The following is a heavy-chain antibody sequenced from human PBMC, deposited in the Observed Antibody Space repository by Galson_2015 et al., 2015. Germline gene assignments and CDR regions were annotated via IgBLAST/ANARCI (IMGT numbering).Heavy chain of an antibody. J-gene: IGHJ5*02. Sequence: SVKVSCKASGYTFTNYDINWVRQATGQGLEWMGWMHPNSGNTGSAQKFQGRVTMTRNTSISTAYMELSSLRSDDTAVYYCARKETRGWYFASGLDPWGQGTLVTVSS. CDR3: ARKETRGWYFASGLDP. V-gene: IGHV1-8*01. CDR1: GYTFTNYD. D-gene: IGHD6-19*01. CDR2: MHPNSGNT.